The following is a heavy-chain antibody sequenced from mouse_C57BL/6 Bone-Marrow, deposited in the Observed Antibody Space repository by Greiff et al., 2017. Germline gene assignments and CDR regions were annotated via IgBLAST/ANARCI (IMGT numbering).Heavy chain of an antibody. V-gene: IGHV1-69*01. CDR2: IDPSDSYT. CDR3: ARWGHGNSWYFAV. CDR1: GYTFTSYW. J-gene: IGHJ1*03. Sequence: VQLQQPGAELVMPGASVKLSCKASGYTFTSYWMHWVKQRPGQGLEWIGEIDPSDSYTNYNQKFKGKSTLTVDKSSSTASMQLRSLTSEDSAVYYCARWGHGNSWYFAVWGTGTTVTVSS. D-gene: IGHD2-1*01.